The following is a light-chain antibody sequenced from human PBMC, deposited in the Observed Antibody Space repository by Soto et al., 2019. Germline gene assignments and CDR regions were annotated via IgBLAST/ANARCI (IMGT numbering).Light chain of an antibody. Sequence: QSVLTQPPSVSGAPGQRVTISCTGSSSNIGAGYDVHWYQQLPGTAPKPLIYGNSNRPSGVPDRFSGSKSGTSASLAITGLQAEDEAEYYCQSYDSSLSGRVVFGGGTKLTVL. CDR2: GNS. CDR3: QSYDSSLSGRVV. J-gene: IGLJ2*01. V-gene: IGLV1-40*01. CDR1: SSNIGAGYD.